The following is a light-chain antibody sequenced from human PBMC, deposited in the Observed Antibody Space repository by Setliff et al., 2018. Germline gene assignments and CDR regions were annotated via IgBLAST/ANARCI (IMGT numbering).Light chain of an antibody. J-gene: IGLJ1*01. CDR2: EVS. CDR1: SSDVGNYDR. CDR3: SSYTSRSTYI. Sequence: ALTQPPSASGSPGQSVAISCTGTSSDVGNYDRVSWYQQAPGTAPKLMIYEVSSRPSGVPDSFSGSKSGNTASLTISGLQADDEADYYCSSYTSRSTYIFGTGTKVTVL. V-gene: IGLV2-18*02.